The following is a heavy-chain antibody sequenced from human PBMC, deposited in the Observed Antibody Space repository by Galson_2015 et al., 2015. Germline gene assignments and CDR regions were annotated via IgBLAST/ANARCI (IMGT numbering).Heavy chain of an antibody. J-gene: IGHJ4*02. CDR2: IYYSGST. CDR3: ARGPKYYDFWSGHPAGRARFDY. CDR1: GGSISSSSYY. V-gene: IGHV4-39*07. Sequence: ETLSLTGTVSGGSISSSSYYWGWIRQPPGKGLEWIGSIYYSGSTYYNPSLKSRVTIPVDTSKNQFSLKLSSVTAADTAVYYCARGPKYYDFWSGHPAGRARFDYWGQGTLVTVSS. D-gene: IGHD3-3*01.